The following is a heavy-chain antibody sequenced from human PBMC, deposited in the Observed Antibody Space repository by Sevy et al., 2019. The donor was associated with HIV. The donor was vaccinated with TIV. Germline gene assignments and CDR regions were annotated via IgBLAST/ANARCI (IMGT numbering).Heavy chain of an antibody. Sequence: GGSLRLSCAVSGFSVSNNYMNWVRQSPEKGLEWVAVFYTGGCTDYADSVKGRFTISRDNSKNTVNLEMSSLRAEDTAMYYCAREGLAVADNAFDIWGQGTMVTVSS. CDR1: GFSVSNNY. CDR3: AREGLAVADNAFDI. V-gene: IGHV3-53*01. D-gene: IGHD6-19*01. CDR2: FYTGGCT. J-gene: IGHJ3*02.